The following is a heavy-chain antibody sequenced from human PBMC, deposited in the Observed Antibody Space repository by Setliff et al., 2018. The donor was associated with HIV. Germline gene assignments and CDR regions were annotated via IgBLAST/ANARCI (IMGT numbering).Heavy chain of an antibody. CDR3: ARGRVLEWLLNH. Sequence: PGESLKISCAASGFTFSNYAMHWIRQAPGKGLEWVAVMYYDGVTTYYADSVKGRFTISRDGSKNMIFLQMNSLRVDDTAVYYCARGRVLEWLLNHWGQGTRVTVSS. J-gene: IGHJ4*02. V-gene: IGHV3-30*04. CDR1: GFTFSNYA. CDR2: MYYDGVTT. D-gene: IGHD3-3*01.